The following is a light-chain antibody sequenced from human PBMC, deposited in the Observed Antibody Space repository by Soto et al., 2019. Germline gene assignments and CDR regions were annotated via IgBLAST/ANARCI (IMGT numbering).Light chain of an antibody. J-gene: IGKJ1*01. V-gene: IGKV3-15*01. CDR1: QSVSSN. Sequence: EIVITQSPATLSVSPGERANLSCRASQSVSSNLDWYQQKPGQAPRLLIYGASTRATGIPARFSGSGSGTEFTLTISSLQSEDFAVYYCQQYNNGPRTFGQGTKVEIK. CDR3: QQYNNGPRT. CDR2: GAS.